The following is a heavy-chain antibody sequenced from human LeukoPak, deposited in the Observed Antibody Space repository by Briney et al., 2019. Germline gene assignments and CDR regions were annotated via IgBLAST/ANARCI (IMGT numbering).Heavy chain of an antibody. CDR2: IYYSGST. V-gene: IGHV4-39*01. D-gene: IGHD1-26*01. CDR3: ARAGPGTYYGTYYFDY. J-gene: IGHJ4*02. CDR1: GGSISSSSYY. Sequence: SETLSLTCTVSGGSISSSSYYWGWIRQPPGKGLEWIGSIYYSGSTYYNPSLKSRVTISVDTSKNQFSLKLSSVTAADTAVCYCARAGPGTYYGTYYFDYWGQGTLVTVSS.